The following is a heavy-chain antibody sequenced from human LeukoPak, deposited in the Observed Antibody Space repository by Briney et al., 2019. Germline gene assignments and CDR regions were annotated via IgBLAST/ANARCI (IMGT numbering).Heavy chain of an antibody. CDR3: ARIPAPGSGYESYYYYGMDV. V-gene: IGHV1-8*01. D-gene: IGHD5-12*01. Sequence: ASVKVSCKASGYTFTRYDIKLVRQATGPGIEWMGWMNPNRGNTGYAQKFQGRVTMTRNTSISTAYMELSSLRSEDTAVYYCARIPAPGSGYESYYYYGMDVWGQGTTVTVSS. CDR2: MNPNRGNT. J-gene: IGHJ6*01. CDR1: GYTFTRYD.